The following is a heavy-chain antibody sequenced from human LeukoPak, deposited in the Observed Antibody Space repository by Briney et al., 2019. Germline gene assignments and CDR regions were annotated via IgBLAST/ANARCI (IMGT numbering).Heavy chain of an antibody. V-gene: IGHV1-2*02. D-gene: IGHD4-17*01. Sequence: EASVKVSCKASGYTFTGYYMHWVRQAPGQGLEWMGWINPNSGGTNYAQKFQGRVTMTRDTSISTAYMELSRLRSDDTAVYYCARGDTVTTGENWFDPWGQGTLVTVSS. CDR3: ARGDTVTTGENWFDP. J-gene: IGHJ5*02. CDR2: INPNSGGT. CDR1: GYTFTGYY.